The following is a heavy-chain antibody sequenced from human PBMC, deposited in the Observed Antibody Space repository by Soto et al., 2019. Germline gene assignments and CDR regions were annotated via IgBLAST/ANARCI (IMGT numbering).Heavy chain of an antibody. Sequence: GGSLRLSCAASGFTFDDYAMHWVRQAPGKGLEWVSGISWNSGSIGYADSVKGRFTISRDNAKNSLYLQMNSLRAEDTALYYCAKEPMYSSSSKYFQHWGQGTLVTVSS. CDR1: GFTFDDYA. J-gene: IGHJ1*01. V-gene: IGHV3-9*01. CDR3: AKEPMYSSSSKYFQH. CDR2: ISWNSGSI. D-gene: IGHD6-6*01.